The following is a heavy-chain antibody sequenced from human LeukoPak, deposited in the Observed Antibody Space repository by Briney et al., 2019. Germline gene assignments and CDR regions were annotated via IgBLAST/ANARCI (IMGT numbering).Heavy chain of an antibody. Sequence: GGSLRLSCAASGFTFDDYGMSGVRQAPGKGLEWCSDINWNGGSTGYADSVKGRFTISRDNAKNSLYLQMNSLRAEDTALYYCARVSQSYDYGDYEDYWGQGTLVTVSS. V-gene: IGHV3-20*04. D-gene: IGHD4-17*01. CDR2: INWNGGST. CDR3: ARVSQSYDYGDYEDY. CDR1: GFTFDDYG. J-gene: IGHJ4*02.